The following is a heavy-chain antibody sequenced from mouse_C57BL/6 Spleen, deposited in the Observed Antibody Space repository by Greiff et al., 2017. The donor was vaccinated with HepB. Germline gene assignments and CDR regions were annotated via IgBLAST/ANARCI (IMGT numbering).Heavy chain of an antibody. CDR3: AIWQDYYGSSGAIDY. J-gene: IGHJ4*01. CDR1: GYTFTSYW. D-gene: IGHD1-1*01. Sequence: QVQLQQPGAELVKPGASVKVSCKASGYTFTSYWMHWVKQRPGQGLEWIGRIHPSDSDTNYNQKFKGKATLTVDKSSSTAYMQLSSLTSEDSAVYYRAIWQDYYGSSGAIDYWGQGTSVTVSS. CDR2: IHPSDSDT. V-gene: IGHV1-74*01.